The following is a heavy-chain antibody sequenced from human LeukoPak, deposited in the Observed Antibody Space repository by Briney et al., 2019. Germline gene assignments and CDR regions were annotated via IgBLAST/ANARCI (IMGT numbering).Heavy chain of an antibody. J-gene: IGHJ4*02. D-gene: IGHD3-10*01. CDR1: GFTFSSNA. CDR3: AKTDMIKVIINTYPKGLNY. V-gene: IGHV3-23*01. CDR2: IYGRGETT. Sequence: GGSLRLSCAASGFTFSSNAMNWVRQAPGKGLEWVAAIYGRGETTYYADLVKGRFTISRDNSKNTLYLQMNSLRAEDTAVYYCAKTDMIKVIINTYPKGLNYWGQATLVTVST.